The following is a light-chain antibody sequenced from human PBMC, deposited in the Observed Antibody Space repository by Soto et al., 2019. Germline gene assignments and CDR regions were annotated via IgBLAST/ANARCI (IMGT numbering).Light chain of an antibody. J-gene: IGLJ3*02. CDR1: SSNIGAGYD. V-gene: IGLV1-40*01. CDR2: GNS. CDR3: PSYDSSLSGWV. Sequence: QSVLTQPPSVSGAPGQRVTISGTGSSSNIGAGYDVHWYQQLPGTAPKLLIYGNSNRPSGVPDRFSGSKSGTSASLAITGLQAEDGADYYCPSYDSSLSGWVFGGGTKLTVL.